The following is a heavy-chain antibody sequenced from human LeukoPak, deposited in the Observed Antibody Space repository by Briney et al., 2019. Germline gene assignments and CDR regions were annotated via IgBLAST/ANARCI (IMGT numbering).Heavy chain of an antibody. CDR2: IFSGGST. CDR3: ARGPRKASFDY. J-gene: IGHJ4*02. Sequence: GGSLRLSCAASGFIVSTNYMSWVRQAPGKGLEWVSVIFSGGSTYYADSVKGRFTISRDQSNNTLYFQMNSLRAEDTAVYYCARGPRKASFDYWGQGNLVTVSS. CDR1: GFIVSTNY. V-gene: IGHV3-53*01.